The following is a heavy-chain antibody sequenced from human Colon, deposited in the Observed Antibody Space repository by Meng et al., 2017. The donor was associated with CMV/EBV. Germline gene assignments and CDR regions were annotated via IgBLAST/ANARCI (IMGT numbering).Heavy chain of an antibody. V-gene: IGHV1-69*02. CDR3: ARGGGGTGIDY. CDR2: ITPILGVA. D-gene: IGHD3-16*01. CDR1: GGTFGSFT. Sequence: SCKVSGGTFGSFTINWVRQAPGQGLEWMGRITPILGVANSAQKLQGRVTITADKRTSTAYMELSRLISEDTGVYYCARGGGGTGIDYWGRGTLVTVSS. J-gene: IGHJ4*02.